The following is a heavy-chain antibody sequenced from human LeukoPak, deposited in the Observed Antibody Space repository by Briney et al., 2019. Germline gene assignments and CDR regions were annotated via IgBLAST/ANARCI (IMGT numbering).Heavy chain of an antibody. CDR3: ARNGTVWSGTIRFDP. CDR2: INHSGST. J-gene: IGHJ5*02. V-gene: IGHV4-34*01. D-gene: IGHD3-3*01. CDR1: GGSFSGYY. Sequence: SETLSLTCAVYGGSFSGYYWSWIRQPPGKGLEWIGEINHSGSTNYNPSLKSRVTISVDTSKNQFSLKLSSVPAADTAVYYYARNGTVWSGTIRFDPWGQGTLVTVSS.